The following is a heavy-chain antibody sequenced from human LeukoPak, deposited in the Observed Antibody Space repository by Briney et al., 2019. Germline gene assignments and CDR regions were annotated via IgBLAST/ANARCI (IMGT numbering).Heavy chain of an antibody. D-gene: IGHD6-19*01. CDR3: ARLPRIAVAPRTYYYYGMDV. V-gene: IGHV1-2*02. Sequence: ASVKVSCKASGYTFTDSYMHWVRQAPGQGLEWMGWINPKTGGTNYAQRFQGRVTMTRDTSIRTAYMELNSLRSDDTAVYYCARLPRIAVAPRTYYYYGMDVWGQGTTVTVSS. CDR2: INPKTGGT. CDR1: GYTFTDSY. J-gene: IGHJ6*02.